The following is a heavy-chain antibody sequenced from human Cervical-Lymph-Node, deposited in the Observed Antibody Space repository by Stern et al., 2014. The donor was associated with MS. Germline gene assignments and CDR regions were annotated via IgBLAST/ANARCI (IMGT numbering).Heavy chain of an antibody. J-gene: IGHJ6*02. V-gene: IGHV5-51*01. CDR1: GYKFSSYW. CDR2: IYPGDSDA. D-gene: IGHD2-15*01. CDR3: ARLGVVASTHSGMDV. Sequence: EVQLLQSGAEVKKPGESLKISCQGSGYKFSSYWIAWVRQLPGKGLEWMGIIYPGDSDAKYGPSFQGQVTISVDKSINTAYLQWSSLKASDTGTFYCARLGVVASTHSGMDVWGQGTTVTVSS.